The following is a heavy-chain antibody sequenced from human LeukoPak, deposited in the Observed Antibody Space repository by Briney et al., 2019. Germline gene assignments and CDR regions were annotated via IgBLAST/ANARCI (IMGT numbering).Heavy chain of an antibody. J-gene: IGHJ6*03. V-gene: IGHV4-34*01. CDR3: ARGWEYYYYYYMDV. Sequence: SETLSLTCAVYGGSFSGYCWSWIRQPPGKGLEWIGEINHSGSTNYNPSLKSRVTMSVDTSKNQFSLKLSSVTAADTAVYYCARGWEYYYYYYMDVWGKGTTVTISS. CDR1: GGSFSGYC. CDR2: INHSGST. D-gene: IGHD1-26*01.